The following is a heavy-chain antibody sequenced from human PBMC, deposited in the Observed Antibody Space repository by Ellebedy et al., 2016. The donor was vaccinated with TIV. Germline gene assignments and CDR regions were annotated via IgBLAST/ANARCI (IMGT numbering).Heavy chain of an antibody. D-gene: IGHD2-21*02. CDR3: ARNRHVERGDCLDY. Sequence: GESLKISCSASGFAFSTYAMHWVRPAPGKGLEWVAAMSYDGGYRHYAESVKGRFTISRDNSKNTLYLQMKKLGADDTAVFYCARNRHVERGDCLDYWGQGTLVTVSS. CDR2: MSYDGGYR. V-gene: IGHV3-30*04. J-gene: IGHJ4*02. CDR1: GFAFSTYA.